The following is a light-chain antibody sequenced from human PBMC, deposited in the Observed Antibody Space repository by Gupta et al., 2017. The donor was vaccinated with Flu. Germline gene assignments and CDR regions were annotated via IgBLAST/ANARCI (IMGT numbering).Light chain of an antibody. J-gene: IGLJ3*02. Sequence: AGLTQPPSVSKGLRQTATLTCTGNSNIVGNQGAAWLQQHQGHPPKLLSYRNNNRPSGISERFSASRSGNTASLTTTGLQPEDEADYYCSALDSSLTRWVFGGGTKLTVL. CDR3: SALDSSLTRWV. V-gene: IGLV10-54*02. CDR2: RNN. CDR1: SNIVGNQG.